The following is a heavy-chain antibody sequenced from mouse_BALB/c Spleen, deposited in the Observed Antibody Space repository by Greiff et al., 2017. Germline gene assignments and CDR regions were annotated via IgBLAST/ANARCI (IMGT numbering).Heavy chain of an antibody. J-gene: IGHJ2*01. D-gene: IGHD1-1*01. CDR2: INPSTGYT. V-gene: IGHV1-4*01. Sequence: VQLQQSGAELAIPGASVKMSCKASGYTFTSYWMHWVKQRPGQGLEWIGYINPSTGYTEYNQKFKDKATLTADKSSSTAYMQLSSLTSEDSAVYYCARDLYYGSSFDYWGQGTTLTVSS. CDR3: ARDLYYGSSFDY. CDR1: GYTFTSYW.